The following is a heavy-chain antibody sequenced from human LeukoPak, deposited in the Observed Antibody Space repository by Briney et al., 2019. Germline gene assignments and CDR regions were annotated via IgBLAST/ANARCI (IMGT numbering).Heavy chain of an antibody. CDR2: ISYDGSNK. D-gene: IGHD6-13*01. V-gene: IGHV3-30*04. CDR3: ARAGSAAGTFDY. J-gene: IGHJ4*02. Sequence: PGGSLRLSCAASGFTSSSYAMHWVRQAPGKGLEWVAVISYDGSNKYYADSVKGRFTISRDNSKNTLYLQMNSLRAEDTAVYYCARAGSAAGTFDYWGQGTLVTVSS. CDR1: GFTSSSYA.